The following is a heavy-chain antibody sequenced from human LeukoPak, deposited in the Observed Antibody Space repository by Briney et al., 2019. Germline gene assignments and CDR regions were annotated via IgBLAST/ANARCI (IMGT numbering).Heavy chain of an antibody. V-gene: IGHV3-30*18. D-gene: IGHD1-14*01. CDR2: ISYDGSNK. Sequence: PGRSLRLSCAASGFTFSSYGMHWVRQAPGKGLEWVAVISYDGSNKYYADSVKGRFTIPRDNSKDTLYLQMNSLRAEDTAVYYCANSNPPVNWGQGTLVTVSS. CDR3: ANSNPPVN. CDR1: GFTFSSYG. J-gene: IGHJ4*02.